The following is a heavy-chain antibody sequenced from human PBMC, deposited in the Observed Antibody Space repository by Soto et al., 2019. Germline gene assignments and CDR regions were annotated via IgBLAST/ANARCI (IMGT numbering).Heavy chain of an antibody. J-gene: IGHJ6*03. CDR2: ISSSGSTI. V-gene: IGHV3-11*01. Sequence: GGSLRLSCAASGCTFSDYYMSWIRQAPGEGLEWVSYISSSGSTIYYADSVKGRFTISRDNAKNSLYLQMNSLRAEDTAVYYCARDEYSGYDSSDYYYYMDVWGKGTTVTVSS. CDR1: GCTFSDYY. D-gene: IGHD5-12*01. CDR3: ARDEYSGYDSSDYYYYMDV.